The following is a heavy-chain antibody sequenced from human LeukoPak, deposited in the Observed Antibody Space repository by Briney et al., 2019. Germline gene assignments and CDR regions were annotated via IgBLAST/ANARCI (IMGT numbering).Heavy chain of an antibody. D-gene: IGHD3-3*01. CDR1: GGTFSSYA. Sequence: SVKVSCKASGGTFSSYAISWVRQAPGQGLEWMGGIIPIFGTANYAQKFQGRVTITADESTSTAYMELSSLRSEDTVVYYCARTEYYDFWSGLSWFDPWGQGTLVTVSS. CDR3: ARTEYYDFWSGLSWFDP. J-gene: IGHJ5*02. CDR2: IIPIFGTA. V-gene: IGHV1-69*13.